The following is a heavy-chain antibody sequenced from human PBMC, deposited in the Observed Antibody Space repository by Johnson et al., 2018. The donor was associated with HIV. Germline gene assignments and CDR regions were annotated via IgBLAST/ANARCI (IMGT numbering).Heavy chain of an antibody. D-gene: IGHD2-15*01. CDR2: RRYDGSNK. J-gene: IGHJ3*02. Sequence: QVQLVESGGGVVQPGGSLRLSCAASGFTFSSYGMHWVRQAPGKGLEWVAFRRYDGSNKYYTDSVKGRFTVSSDSSKRKMNSLRGEDTAVYHCPKEDCSGVVCSDDVFNIWGQGTMVTVSS. V-gene: IGHV3-30*02. CDR3: PKEDCSGVVCSDDVFNI. CDR1: GFTFSSYG.